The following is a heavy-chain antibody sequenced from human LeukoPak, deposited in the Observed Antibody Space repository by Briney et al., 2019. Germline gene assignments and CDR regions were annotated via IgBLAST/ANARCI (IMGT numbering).Heavy chain of an antibody. D-gene: IGHD3-10*01. J-gene: IGHJ4*02. V-gene: IGHV4-34*01. Sequence: SETLSLTCAVYGGSFSGYCWSWIRQPPGKGLEWIGEINHSGSTNYNPPLKSRVTISVDTSKNQFSLKLSSVTAADTAVYYCARGYGSGSRGYYFDYWGQGTLVTVSS. CDR2: INHSGST. CDR3: ARGYGSGSRGYYFDY. CDR1: GGSFSGYC.